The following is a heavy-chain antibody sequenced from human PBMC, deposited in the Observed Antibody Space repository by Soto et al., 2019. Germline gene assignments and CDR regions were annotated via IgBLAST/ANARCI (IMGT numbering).Heavy chain of an antibody. CDR3: ARYRGYCSGGSCYYYYGMDV. D-gene: IGHD2-15*01. J-gene: IGHJ6*02. V-gene: IGHV4-39*01. Sequence: SETLSLTCTVSGGSISSADYYWGWIRQPPGKGLEWIGTIYYSGSTYNNPSLKSRVTISVDTSKNQFSLKLSSVTAVDTAVYYCARYRGYCSGGSCYYYYGMDVWGQGTTVTVSS. CDR1: GGSISSADYY. CDR2: IYYSGST.